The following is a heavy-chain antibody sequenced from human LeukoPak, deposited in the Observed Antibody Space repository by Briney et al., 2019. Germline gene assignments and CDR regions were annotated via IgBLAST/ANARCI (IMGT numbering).Heavy chain of an antibody. J-gene: IGHJ4*02. D-gene: IGHD5-24*01. Sequence: GGSLRLSCAASGFSFSTYSMNWVRQAPGKGLEWVSSISSSSNYIYYADSVKGRFTISRDNAKNSLYLQMNSLRAEDTAVYYCATEKGRWLQFSDYWGQGTLVTVS. V-gene: IGHV3-21*01. CDR1: GFSFSTYS. CDR2: ISSSSNYI. CDR3: ATEKGRWLQFSDY.